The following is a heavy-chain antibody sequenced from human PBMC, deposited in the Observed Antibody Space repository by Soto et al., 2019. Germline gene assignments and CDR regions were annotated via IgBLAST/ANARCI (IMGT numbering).Heavy chain of an antibody. V-gene: IGHV4-59*02. CDR1: GGSVSSSF. CDR3: ARAGGLGAVAADY. CDR2: VHNSGTT. J-gene: IGHJ4*02. D-gene: IGHD6-19*01. Sequence: SETLSLTCTVSGGSVSSSFWSWIRQPPGKGPEWIGYVHNSGTTNYNPSLKSRVTISVDRSKNQFSLKLSSVTAADTAVYYCARAGGLGAVAADYWGQGALVTVSS.